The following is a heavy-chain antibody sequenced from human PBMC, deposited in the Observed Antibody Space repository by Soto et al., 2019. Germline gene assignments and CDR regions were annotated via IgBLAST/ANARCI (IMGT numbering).Heavy chain of an antibody. Sequence: GGSLRLSCVASGFTVHDAYLTWVRQAPGKGLEWVGRIKSNTDGGTTDYAADSVKGRFTISRDNSKNTLYMQMNSLRVEDTAVYYCARSDCTGPYCYSWPVNYGVDVWGSGTTVTVSS. V-gene: IGHV3-15*07. CDR2: IKSNTDGGTT. D-gene: IGHD2-15*01. J-gene: IGHJ6*04. CDR1: GFTVHDAY. CDR3: ARSDCTGPYCYSWPVNYGVDV.